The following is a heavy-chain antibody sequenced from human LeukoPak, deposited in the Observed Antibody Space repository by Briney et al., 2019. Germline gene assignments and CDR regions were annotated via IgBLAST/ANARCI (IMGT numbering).Heavy chain of an antibody. V-gene: IGHV3-53*01. Sequence: GGSLRLSCAASGFTFSSHAMSWVRQAPGKGLEWVSVIYSGGSTYYADSVKGRFTISRDNSKNTLYLQMNSLRAEDTAVHYCARVSGWDSYFDYWGQGTLVTVSS. CDR1: GFTFSSHA. J-gene: IGHJ4*02. CDR2: IYSGGST. D-gene: IGHD1-14*01. CDR3: ARVSGWDSYFDY.